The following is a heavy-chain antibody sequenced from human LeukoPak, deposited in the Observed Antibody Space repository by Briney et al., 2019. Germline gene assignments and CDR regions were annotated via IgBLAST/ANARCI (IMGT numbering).Heavy chain of an antibody. D-gene: IGHD3-10*01. J-gene: IGHJ4*02. CDR2: VYSGGNT. V-gene: IGHV3-66*01. CDR1: GFTVSSNY. CDR3: ARDDGAGGPFDY. Sequence: GGSLRLSCAVSGFTVSSNYMNWVRQAPGKGLEMVSIVYSGGNTYYADSVKGGLTISRDNPKNTLYLQMTSLRAEDTAVYYCARDDGAGGPFDYWGQGTLVSVSS.